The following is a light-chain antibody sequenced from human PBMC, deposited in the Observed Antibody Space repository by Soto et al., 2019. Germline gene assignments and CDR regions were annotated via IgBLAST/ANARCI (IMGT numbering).Light chain of an antibody. Sequence: EIVLTQSPATLSLSPGERATLSCRASQSIYSYLAWYQQKPGQAPRLLIYDASNRATGIPARFSASGSGTDSTLTISSLQHEDCAVYYCQQCSDGPGIFGGGTKGEIK. V-gene: IGKV3-11*01. CDR3: QQCSDGPGI. CDR2: DAS. CDR1: QSIYSY. J-gene: IGKJ4*01.